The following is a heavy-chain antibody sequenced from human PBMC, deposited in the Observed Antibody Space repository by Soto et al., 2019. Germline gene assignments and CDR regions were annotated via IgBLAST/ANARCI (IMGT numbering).Heavy chain of an antibody. V-gene: IGHV3-33*01. CDR3: ARDLGLGELVVFGH. J-gene: IGHJ4*02. D-gene: IGHD3-10*01. Sequence: QVQLVESGGGVVQPGRSLRLSCAASGFTFSSYGMHWVRQAHGKGLEGVAGIWDDGRNKYYADSVKGRFTISRDNSTNTLYLQMNSLRAEDTAVYYCARDLGLGELVVFGHWGQGTLVTVSS. CDR1: GFTFSSYG. CDR2: IWDDGRNK.